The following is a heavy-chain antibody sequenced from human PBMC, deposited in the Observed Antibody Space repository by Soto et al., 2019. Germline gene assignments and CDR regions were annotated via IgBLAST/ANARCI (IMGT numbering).Heavy chain of an antibody. CDR3: AKRLTYDSSGYYYFDY. J-gene: IGHJ4*02. D-gene: IGHD3-22*01. V-gene: IGHV3-30*18. CDR2: ITYNGSNK. Sequence: GSLRLSCAASGFTFSSYSMNWVRQAPGKGLEWVAVITYNGSNKYYADSVKGRFTISRDNSKNTLYLQMNSLRAEDTAVYYCAKRLTYDSSGYYYFDYWGQGTLVTVSS. CDR1: GFTFSSYS.